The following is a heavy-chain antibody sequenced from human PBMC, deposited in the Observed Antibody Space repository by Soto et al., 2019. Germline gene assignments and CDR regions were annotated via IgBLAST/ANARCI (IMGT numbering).Heavy chain of an antibody. CDR1: GFTFSSYG. V-gene: IGHV3-30*18. CDR2: ISYDGSNK. J-gene: IGHJ4*02. Sequence: QVQLVESGGGVVQPGRSLGLSCAASGFTFSSYGMHWVRQAPGKGLEWVAVISYDGSNKYYADSVKGRFTISRDNSKNTLSRQMNSLRGEDTAVYYCAKVMNGGIVVVVDADAFDYWGQGTLVTVSS. D-gene: IGHD2-15*01. CDR3: AKVMNGGIVVVVDADAFDY.